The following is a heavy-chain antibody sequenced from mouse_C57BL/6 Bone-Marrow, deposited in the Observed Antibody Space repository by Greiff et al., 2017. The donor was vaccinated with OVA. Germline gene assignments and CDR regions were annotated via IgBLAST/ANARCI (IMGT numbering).Heavy chain of an antibody. Sequence: VQLVESGPGLVAPSQSLSITCTVSGFSLTSYAISWVRQPPGKGLEWLGVIWTGGGTNYNSALISRLSISKDNSKGQVFLRMNSLQADDTDRYDSGRNKGGFAYWGQGTLVTVSA. V-gene: IGHV2-9-1*01. CDR2: IWTGGGT. CDR3: GRNKGGFAY. CDR1: GFSLTSYA. J-gene: IGHJ3*01.